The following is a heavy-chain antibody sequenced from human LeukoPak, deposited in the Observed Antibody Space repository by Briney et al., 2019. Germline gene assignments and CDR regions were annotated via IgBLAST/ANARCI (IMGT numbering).Heavy chain of an antibody. CDR2: IYYSGNT. J-gene: IGHJ4*02. D-gene: IGHD3-10*01. CDR1: SGSITNHY. CDR3: ARGALLWFGDRMEYCFDY. V-gene: IGHV4-59*11. Sequence: PSETLSLTCTVSSGSITNHYWSWIRQPPGRGLEWIGFIYYSGNTNYNPSLKSRVTISVDTSKNQFSLKLSSMTAADTAVYYCARGALLWFGDRMEYCFDYWGQGTLLTVSS.